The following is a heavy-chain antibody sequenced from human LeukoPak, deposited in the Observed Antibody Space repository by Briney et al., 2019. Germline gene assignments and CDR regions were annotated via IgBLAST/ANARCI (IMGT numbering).Heavy chain of an antibody. Sequence: GRSLTLSCSASGLTFSSYWMHWVRHAPGKGLVWVSRIISDGSSTTYAGSVKGRLTISRDQAKNTLYLQTHSLRTEDTAVYYCARVGLYSSGWYSDDWFDTWGQGTLVTVSS. CDR3: ARVGLYSSGWYSDDWFDT. D-gene: IGHD6-19*01. CDR2: IISDGSST. V-gene: IGHV3-74*01. J-gene: IGHJ5*02. CDR1: GLTFSSYW.